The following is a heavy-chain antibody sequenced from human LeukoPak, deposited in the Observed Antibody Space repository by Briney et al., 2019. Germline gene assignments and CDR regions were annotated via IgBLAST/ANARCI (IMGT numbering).Heavy chain of an antibody. J-gene: IGHJ4*02. CDR1: GFTFTTYG. CDR3: AKRGHYSINWYHYFDY. V-gene: IGHV3-30*18. D-gene: IGHD6-13*01. CDR2: IAANGGSE. Sequence: GGSLRLSCAASGFTFTTYGLHWVRQAPGKGLEWVAAIAANGGSEYYADSVKGRFTISRDNSKNTLFLQMNSLRPDDTAVYYCAKRGHYSINWYHYFDYWGQGTLVTVSS.